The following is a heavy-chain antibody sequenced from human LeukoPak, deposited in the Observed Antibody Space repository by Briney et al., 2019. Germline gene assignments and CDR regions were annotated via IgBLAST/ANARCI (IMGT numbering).Heavy chain of an antibody. Sequence: GESLKISCKGSGYIFTSYWIGWVRQLPGKGLEWMGIIYPGDSDTRYSPSFQGQVTISADKSISTAYLQWSSLKASDTAMYYCARFRGYNWNYGWFDPWGQGTLVTVSS. CDR3: ARFRGYNWNYGWFDP. J-gene: IGHJ5*02. CDR2: IYPGDSDT. CDR1: GYIFTSYW. D-gene: IGHD1-7*01. V-gene: IGHV5-51*01.